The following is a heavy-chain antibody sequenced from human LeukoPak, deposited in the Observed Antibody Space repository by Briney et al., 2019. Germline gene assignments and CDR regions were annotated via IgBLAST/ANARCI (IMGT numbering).Heavy chain of an antibody. J-gene: IGHJ5*02. CDR2: TYYRSTWYN. D-gene: IGHD2-2*01. CDR1: GDSVSSNSVT. Sequence: SQTLSLTCAISGDSVSSNSVTWNWIRQSPSRGLEWLGRTYYRSTWYNVYAVSVRGRITVNPDTSKNQFSLHLNSVTPEDTAVYYCARRLTQYDCFDPWGQGILVTVSS. CDR3: ARRLTQYDCFDP. V-gene: IGHV6-1*01.